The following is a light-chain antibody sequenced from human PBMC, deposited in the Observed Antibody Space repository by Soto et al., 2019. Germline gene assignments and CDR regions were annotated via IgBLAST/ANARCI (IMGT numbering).Light chain of an antibody. CDR1: QSISSW. V-gene: IGKV1-5*01. Sequence: DIQMTQSPSTLSASVGDRVTITCRATQSISSWLACYQQKPGKAPKLLIYYASSLESGVPSRFSGSGSWTEFSLTISSLQPDDFATYYGQQYNSYSGTFGQGTKVESK. J-gene: IGKJ1*01. CDR2: YAS. CDR3: QQYNSYSGT.